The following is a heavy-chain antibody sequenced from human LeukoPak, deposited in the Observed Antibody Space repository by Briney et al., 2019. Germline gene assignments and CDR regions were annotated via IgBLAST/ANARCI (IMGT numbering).Heavy chain of an antibody. V-gene: IGHV3-23*01. CDR3: AKGGEWEPVDY. J-gene: IGHJ4*02. CDR2: ISGSGGST. CDR1: GFSFTNYA. Sequence: GGSLRLSCVASGFSFTNYAMSWVRQAPGKGLEWVSAISGSGGSTYYADSVKGRFTISRDNSKNTLYLQMNSLRAEDTAVYYCAKGGEWEPVDYWGQGTLVTVSS. D-gene: IGHD1-26*01.